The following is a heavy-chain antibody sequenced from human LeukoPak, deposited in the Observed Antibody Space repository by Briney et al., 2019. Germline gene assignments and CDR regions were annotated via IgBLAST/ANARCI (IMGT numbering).Heavy chain of an antibody. J-gene: IGHJ4*02. CDR3: AAYGSGAA. CDR2: ISKGGTTT. V-gene: IGHV3-23*01. Sequence: GGSLRLSCVASGFTFSDSILNWVRQAPGKGLGWVSTISKGGTTTYYADSVRGRFTVSRDNSKDTMYLNMKNLRAEDTAVYYCAAYGSGAAGGPGTLVTVSA. CDR1: GFTFSDSI. D-gene: IGHD6-19*01.